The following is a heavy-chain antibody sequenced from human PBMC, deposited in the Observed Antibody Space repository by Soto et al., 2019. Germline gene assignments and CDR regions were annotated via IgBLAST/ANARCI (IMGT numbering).Heavy chain of an antibody. J-gene: IGHJ6*02. CDR2: IYFSGST. D-gene: IGHD2-2*01. CDR3: ARGTSWSGMDV. CDR1: GGSISSFS. V-gene: IGHV4-59*01. Sequence: SETLSLTCTVSGGSISSFSWSWIRQPPGKGLEWIGYIYFSGSTNYNPSLKSRVTISVDTSKNRFSLNLSSVTAADTAVYYCARGTSWSGMDVWGQGTTVTVS.